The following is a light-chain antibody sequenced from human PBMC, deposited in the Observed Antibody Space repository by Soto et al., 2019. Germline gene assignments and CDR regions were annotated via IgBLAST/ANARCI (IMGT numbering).Light chain of an antibody. CDR3: QQYNDWPLS. Sequence: EVVMTQSPATLSVSPGERDTLSCRASQGFGTNLAWYQQTPGQGPRLLIYAASTRATGVPARFSGSGSVEEFTLTISSLQSEDFAFYYCQQYNDWPLSFGGGTKGDIK. CDR2: AAS. CDR1: QGFGTN. J-gene: IGKJ4*01. V-gene: IGKV3-15*01.